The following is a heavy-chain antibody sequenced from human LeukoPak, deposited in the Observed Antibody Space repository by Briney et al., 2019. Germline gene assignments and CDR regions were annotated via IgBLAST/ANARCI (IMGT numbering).Heavy chain of an antibody. J-gene: IGHJ4*02. CDR2: INHSGRT. Sequence: SETLSLTCAVYDGSLSGYYWSRIRQPPGKGLEWIGEINHSGRTNYNPSLKRRVTISVDTSKTQFSLKLSSVTAADTAVYYCALSRLLEPFDYWGQGTLVTVSP. V-gene: IGHV4-34*01. CDR3: ALSRLLEPFDY. D-gene: IGHD2-21*01. CDR1: DGSLSGYY.